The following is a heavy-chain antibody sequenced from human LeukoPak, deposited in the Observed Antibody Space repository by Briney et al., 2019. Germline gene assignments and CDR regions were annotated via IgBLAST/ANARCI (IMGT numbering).Heavy chain of an antibody. J-gene: IGHJ3*02. Sequence: PALPLRLSFAASGFTVSRYWMSWVRQAPGKWLEWVAKIKQDGSETSYVGSVKGRLTISRDNAMNSLYLQMNSLRAEDTAVYYCARDNERWPHYAFDIWGQGTMVTVSS. CDR2: IKQDGSET. V-gene: IGHV3-7*01. D-gene: IGHD5-24*01. CDR1: GFTVSRYW. CDR3: ARDNERWPHYAFDI.